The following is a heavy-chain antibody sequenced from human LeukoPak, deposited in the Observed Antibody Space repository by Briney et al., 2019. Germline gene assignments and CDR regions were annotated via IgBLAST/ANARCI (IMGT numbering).Heavy chain of an antibody. V-gene: IGHV3-7*02. CDR2: INKDGSEK. CDR3: ASFCANCYYGMDV. Sequence: ESLTLSCAASGLTFSRYWMTWVRQAPGKGLEWMANINKDGSEKYHVDSVKGRFTISRDNAKNSLYLQLNSLRAEDRAVYYCASFCANCYYGMDVWGQGATVTVSS. J-gene: IGHJ6*02. CDR1: GLTFSRYW. D-gene: IGHD4/OR15-4a*01.